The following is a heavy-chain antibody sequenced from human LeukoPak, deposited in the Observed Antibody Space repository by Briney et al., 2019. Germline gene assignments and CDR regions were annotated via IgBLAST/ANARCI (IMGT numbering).Heavy chain of an antibody. CDR2: IYYSGST. V-gene: IGHV4-59*01. Sequence: PSETLSLTCTVSGGSISSYYWSWIRQPPGKGLEWIGYIYYSGSTNYHPSLKSRVTISVDTSKNQFSLKLSSVTAADTAVYYCAREGRYCSGGSCYSGVGYWGQGTLVTVSS. CDR3: AREGRYCSGGSCYSGVGY. CDR1: GGSISSYY. J-gene: IGHJ4*02. D-gene: IGHD2-15*01.